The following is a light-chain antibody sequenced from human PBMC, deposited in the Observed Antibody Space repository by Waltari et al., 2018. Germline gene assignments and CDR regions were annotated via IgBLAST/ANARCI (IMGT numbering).Light chain of an antibody. V-gene: IGKV2-40*01. J-gene: IGKJ4*01. Sequence: IVLTQTPLSLPVTPGEPASISCRSSQSLLNTDGYIYLDWYLQKPGQSPQLLIFGASNRAAGVPDRFSGSGSGTDFTLKISKVEPEDVGVYYGMQHKVLLTFGGGTKVEIK. CDR1: QSLLNTDGYIY. CDR2: GAS. CDR3: MQHKVLLT.